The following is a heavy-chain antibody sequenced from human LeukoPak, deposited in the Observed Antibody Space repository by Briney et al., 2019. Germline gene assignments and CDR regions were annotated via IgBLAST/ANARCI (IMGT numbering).Heavy chain of an antibody. J-gene: IGHJ4*02. Sequence: GGSLRLSCAASGFTFSNYAMSWVRQAPGKGLEWVSTITGSGDTTYYADSVKGRFTISRDNSKNTLYLQMNSLRAEDTAVYYCARDRFYSGSYQLIDYWGQGTLVTVSS. D-gene: IGHD1-26*01. CDR1: GFTFSNYA. CDR2: ITGSGDTT. V-gene: IGHV3-23*01. CDR3: ARDRFYSGSYQLIDY.